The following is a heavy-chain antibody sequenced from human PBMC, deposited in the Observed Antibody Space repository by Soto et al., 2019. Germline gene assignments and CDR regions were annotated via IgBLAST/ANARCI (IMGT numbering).Heavy chain of an antibody. J-gene: IGHJ6*02. Sequence: QVQLVQSGAEVKKPGSSVKVSCKASGGTFSSYAISWVRQAPGQGLEWMGGIIPIFGTANYAQKFQGRVTMTRDTSISTAYMELSRLRSDDTAVYYCARAGGDDFWSGAYYYYGMDVWGQGTTVTVSS. V-gene: IGHV1-69*06. D-gene: IGHD3-3*01. CDR3: ARAGGDDFWSGAYYYYGMDV. CDR1: GGTFSSYA. CDR2: IIPIFGTA.